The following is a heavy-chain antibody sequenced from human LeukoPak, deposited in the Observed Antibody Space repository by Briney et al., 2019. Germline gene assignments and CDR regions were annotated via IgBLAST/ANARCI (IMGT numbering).Heavy chain of an antibody. V-gene: IGHV3-23*01. J-gene: IGHJ6*02. CDR2: ISGSGGST. D-gene: IGHD3-22*01. Sequence: GGSLRLSCAASGFTFASYAMTWVRQAPAKGLEWFSAISGSGGSTYYADSVKGRFTISRDNYKNTLYLQMNSLRAEDTAVYYCARDSGIYDSSGYYGLSYYGMDVWGQGTTVTVSS. CDR1: GFTFASYA. CDR3: ARDSGIYDSSGYYGLSYYGMDV.